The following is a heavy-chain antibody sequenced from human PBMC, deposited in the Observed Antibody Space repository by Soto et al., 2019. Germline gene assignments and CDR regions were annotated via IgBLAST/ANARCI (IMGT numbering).Heavy chain of an antibody. J-gene: IGHJ4*02. CDR3: AKVSRKGSAIDFDY. CDR1: GYTFSNYD. CDR2: VNPNNGDT. D-gene: IGHD3-10*01. V-gene: IGHV1-8*01. Sequence: QVQLVQSGAELKKPGASVKVSCKASGYTFSNYDMNWVRQATGQGPEWIGWVNPNNGDTGYAQKFQCRVTLTTDIPTTTAYMVLTSLRSEDKDIYYCAKVSRKGSAIDFDYWGQGTLITVSS.